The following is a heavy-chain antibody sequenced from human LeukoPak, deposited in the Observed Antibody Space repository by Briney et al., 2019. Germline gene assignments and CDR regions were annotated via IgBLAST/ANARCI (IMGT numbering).Heavy chain of an antibody. CDR3: AREEVVRGSTWLDP. V-gene: IGHV4-59*01. CDR2: IYYSGST. J-gene: IGHJ5*02. CDR1: GGSISRYY. D-gene: IGHD3-10*01. Sequence: PSETLSLTCTVAGGSISRYYCSWIRQPPGKGLEWIGYIYYSGSTNYNPSLKSRVTISVDTSKHRFSLKLSSVTAADTAVYYCAREEVVRGSTWLDPWGQGTLVTVSS.